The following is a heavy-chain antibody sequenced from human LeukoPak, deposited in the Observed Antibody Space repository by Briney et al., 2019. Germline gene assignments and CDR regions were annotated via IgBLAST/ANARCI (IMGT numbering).Heavy chain of an antibody. CDR2: ISYSGTT. CDR3: ARAVGYYFDNSGPSKTFDY. V-gene: IGHV4-59*08. CDR1: GGSISSFY. Sequence: SETLSLTCTISGGSISSFYWSWIRQPPGKGLEWIGYISYSGTTNYNPSLKSRVTISVDTSKNQFSLKVTSVTAADTAVYYCARAVGYYFDNSGPSKTFDYWGQGTLVTVSS. D-gene: IGHD3-22*01. J-gene: IGHJ4*02.